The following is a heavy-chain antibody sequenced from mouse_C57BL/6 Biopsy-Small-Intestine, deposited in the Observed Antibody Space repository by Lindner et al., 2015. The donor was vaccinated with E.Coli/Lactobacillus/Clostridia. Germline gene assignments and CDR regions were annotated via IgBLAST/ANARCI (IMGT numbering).Heavy chain of an antibody. V-gene: IGHV5-17*01. CDR2: ISRGSSTI. CDR1: GFTFSDYG. Sequence: VQLQESGGASVKPGGSLKLSCAASGFTFSDYGMHWVRQAPEKGLEWVAYISRGSSTIYYVDTVKGRFIISRDNAKNTLFLQMTSLRSEDTAIYYCGRRGNNLYAMDYWGQGTSVTVSS. D-gene: IGHD2-1*01. CDR3: GRRGNNLYAMDY. J-gene: IGHJ4*01.